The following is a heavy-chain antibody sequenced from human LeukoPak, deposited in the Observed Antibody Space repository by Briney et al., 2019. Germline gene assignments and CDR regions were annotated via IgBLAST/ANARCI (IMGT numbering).Heavy chain of an antibody. CDR3: ARASQWLVTDAFDI. D-gene: IGHD6-19*01. Sequence: ASVKVSCKASGYTFTSYGISWVRQAPGQGLEWMGWISAYNGNTNYAQKLQGRVTMTTDTSTSTAYMELRSLRSDDPAVYYCARASQWLVTDAFDIWGQGTMVTVSS. V-gene: IGHV1-18*01. CDR2: ISAYNGNT. CDR1: GYTFTSYG. J-gene: IGHJ3*02.